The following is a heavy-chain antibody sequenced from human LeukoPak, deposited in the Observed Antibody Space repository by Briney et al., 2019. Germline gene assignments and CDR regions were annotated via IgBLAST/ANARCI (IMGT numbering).Heavy chain of an antibody. Sequence: PGGSLRLSCAASGFTFSSYWMTWVRQAPGKGLEWVANIKQDGTEKYYVDSVKGRFTISRDNAKNSLYLQMNSLRAEDTAEYYCARADYGSGSYYVGACGYWGQGTLVTVSS. CDR2: IKQDGTEK. D-gene: IGHD3-10*01. J-gene: IGHJ4*02. V-gene: IGHV3-7*01. CDR3: ARADYGSGSYYVGACGY. CDR1: GFTFSSYW.